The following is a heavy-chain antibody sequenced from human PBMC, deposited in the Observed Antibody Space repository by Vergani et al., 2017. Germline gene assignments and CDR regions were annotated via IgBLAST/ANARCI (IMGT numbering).Heavy chain of an antibody. CDR1: GGSISSGDYY. CDR3: ASSPSRYCSSTSCYWASES. V-gene: IGHV4-30-4*08. D-gene: IGHD2-2*01. J-gene: IGHJ4*02. CDR2: IYYSGST. Sequence: QVQLQESGPGLVKPSQTLSLTCTVSGGSISSGDYYLSWIRQPPGKGLEWIGYIYYSGSTYYNPSLKSRVTISVDTSKNQFSLKLSSVTAADTAVYYCASSPSRYCSSTSCYWASESWGQGTLVTVSS.